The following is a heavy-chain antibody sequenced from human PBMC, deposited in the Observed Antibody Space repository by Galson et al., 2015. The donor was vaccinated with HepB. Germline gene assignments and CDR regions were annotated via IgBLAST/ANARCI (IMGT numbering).Heavy chain of an antibody. D-gene: IGHD2-2*01. Sequence: SVKVSCKASGYTFTSYYMHWVRQAPGQGLEWMGIINPSGGSTSYAQKFQGRVTMTRDTSTSTVYMELSSLRSEDTAVYYCARVGNEKDIVVVPAAVDYYGMDVWGQGTTVTVSS. CDR1: GYTFTSYY. CDR3: ARVGNEKDIVVVPAAVDYYGMDV. V-gene: IGHV1-46*01. CDR2: INPSGGST. J-gene: IGHJ6*02.